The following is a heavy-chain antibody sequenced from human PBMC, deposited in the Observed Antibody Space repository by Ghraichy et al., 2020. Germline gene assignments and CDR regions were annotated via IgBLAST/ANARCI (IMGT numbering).Heavy chain of an antibody. CDR3: ARVPREGWFGELFP. Sequence: SETLSLTCTVSGGSISNYYWSWIRQPPGKGLEWIGYIYYSGNTNYNPSLKSRVTISVDTSKNQFSLKLSSVTAADTAVYYCARVPREGWFGELFPWGQGTLVTVSS. J-gene: IGHJ5*02. CDR2: IYYSGNT. D-gene: IGHD3-10*01. V-gene: IGHV4-59*01. CDR1: GGSISNYY.